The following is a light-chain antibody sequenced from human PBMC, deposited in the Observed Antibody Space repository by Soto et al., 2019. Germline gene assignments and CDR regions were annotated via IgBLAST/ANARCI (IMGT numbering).Light chain of an antibody. J-gene: IGKJ1*01. Sequence: DIQMTQSPSTLSASLGDRVTITCRASQSISNRLAWYQRKPGKAPKVVIYDASSLERGVPSRFSGRGSGTEFILTINSLQPDDFATYYCQHYGGMWAFGQGTKVDI. CDR3: QHYGGMWA. CDR2: DAS. CDR1: QSISNR. V-gene: IGKV1-5*01.